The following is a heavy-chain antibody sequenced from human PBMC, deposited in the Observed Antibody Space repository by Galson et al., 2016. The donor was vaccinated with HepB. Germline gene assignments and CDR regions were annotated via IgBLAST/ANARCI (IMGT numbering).Heavy chain of an antibody. CDR1: GDSVSRNGAA. CDR2: TYYNSKWYS. Sequence: CAISGDSVSRNGAAWNWIRLSPSGGLEWLGRTYYNSKWYSNYAPSVKTRIIVIADTSKNQFSLKLTSVTAADTAVYFCARVLGAVHPADSWGQGTLVTVSS. CDR3: ARVLGAVHPADS. V-gene: IGHV6-1*01. J-gene: IGHJ4*02. D-gene: IGHD4-17*01.